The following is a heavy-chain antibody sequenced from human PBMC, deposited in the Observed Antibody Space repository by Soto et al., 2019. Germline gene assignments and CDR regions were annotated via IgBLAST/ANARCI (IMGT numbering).Heavy chain of an antibody. Sequence: SETLSLTCTVSGGSISSYYWSWIRQPPGKGLEWIGYIYYSGSTNYNPSLKSRVTISVDTSKNQFSLKLSSVTAADTAVYYCARVVTHIRSSCYWFDPRGQGTLVTVSS. CDR3: ARVVTHIRSSCYWFDP. CDR2: IYYSGST. V-gene: IGHV4-59*01. D-gene: IGHD6-6*01. CDR1: GGSISSYY. J-gene: IGHJ5*02.